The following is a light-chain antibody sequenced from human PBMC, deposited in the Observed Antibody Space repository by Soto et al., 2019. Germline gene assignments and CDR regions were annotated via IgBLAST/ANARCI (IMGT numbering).Light chain of an antibody. Sequence: DIQMTQSPSSLSASVGDRVTITCRASQSISRYLNWYQQKPGKAPKLLLYAASTLQSGVPSRFSGSGSGTDFTLTISSLQPEDFATYSCQQTSSTVFTFGPGTKVDIK. CDR3: QQTSSTVFT. J-gene: IGKJ3*01. V-gene: IGKV1-39*01. CDR1: QSISRY. CDR2: AAS.